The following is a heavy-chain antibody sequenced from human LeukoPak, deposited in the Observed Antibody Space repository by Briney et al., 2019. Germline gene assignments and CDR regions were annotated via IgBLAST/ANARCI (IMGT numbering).Heavy chain of an antibody. V-gene: IGHV4-31*03. CDR3: ARASRLGELSLGY. CDR2: IKYSGNT. J-gene: IGHJ4*02. D-gene: IGHD3-16*02. Sequence: SETLSLTCTVSGGSISSGGYYWSWIRQHPGKGLEGIGYIKYSGNTHYNPSLKSRVTISVDTFKNQFSLKLSSVTAADTAVYYCARASRLGELSLGYWGQGTLVTVSS. CDR1: GGSISSGGYY.